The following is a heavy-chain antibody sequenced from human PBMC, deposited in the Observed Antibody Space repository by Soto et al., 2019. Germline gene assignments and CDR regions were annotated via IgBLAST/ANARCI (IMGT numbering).Heavy chain of an antibody. D-gene: IGHD6-13*01. Sequence: SETLSLTCTVSGGSISSGVYYWSWIRQHPGKGLEWIGYIYYSGSTYYNPSLKSRVTISVDTSKNQFSLKLSSVTAADTAVYYCARAIAAANWFDPWGQGTLVTVSS. CDR2: IYYSGST. CDR1: GGSISSGVYY. V-gene: IGHV4-31*03. J-gene: IGHJ5*02. CDR3: ARAIAAANWFDP.